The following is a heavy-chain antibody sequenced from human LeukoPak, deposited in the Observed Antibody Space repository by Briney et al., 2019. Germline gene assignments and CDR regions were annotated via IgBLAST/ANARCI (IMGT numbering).Heavy chain of an antibody. CDR3: AKGVDDYGVLNWFDP. CDR2: ISGSGGST. V-gene: IGHV3-23*01. J-gene: IGHJ5*02. Sequence: GGSLRLSCAASGFTFSSYAMSWVRQAPGKGLEWVSAISGSGGSTYYADSVKGRFTISRDNSKNTLHLQMNSLRAEDTAVYYCAKGVDDYGVLNWFDPWGQGTLVTVSS. D-gene: IGHD4-17*01. CDR1: GFTFSSYA.